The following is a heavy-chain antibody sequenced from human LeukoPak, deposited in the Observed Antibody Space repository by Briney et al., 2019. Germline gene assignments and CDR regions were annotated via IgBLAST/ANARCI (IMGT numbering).Heavy chain of an antibody. CDR3: ARDSREYGSGSYLGY. CDR2: IYTSGST. Sequence: SETLSLTCTVSGGSISSYYWSWIRQPAGKGLEWIGRIYTSGSTNYNPSLKSRVTMSVDTSKNQFSLKLSSVTAADTAVYYCARDSREYGSGSYLGYWGQGTLVTVSS. V-gene: IGHV4-4*07. CDR1: GGSISSYY. J-gene: IGHJ4*02. D-gene: IGHD3-10*01.